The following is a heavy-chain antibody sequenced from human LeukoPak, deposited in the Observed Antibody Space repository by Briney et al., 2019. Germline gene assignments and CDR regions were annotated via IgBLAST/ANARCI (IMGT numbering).Heavy chain of an antibody. J-gene: IGHJ5*02. CDR1: GDTVSSNSVT. D-gene: IGHD2-2*01. CDR2: TYYRSTWYN. Sequence: SQTLSLTFAISGDTVSSNSVTWNWIRQSPSRGLEWLGRTYYRSTWYNDYAVSVRGRITVNPDTSKNQFSLHLYSVTPEDTAVYYCARRLTQYDCFDPWGQGILVTVSS. V-gene: IGHV6-1*01. CDR3: ARRLTQYDCFDP.